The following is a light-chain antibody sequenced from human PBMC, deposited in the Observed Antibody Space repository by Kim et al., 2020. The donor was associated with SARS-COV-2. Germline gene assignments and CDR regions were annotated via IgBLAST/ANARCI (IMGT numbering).Light chain of an antibody. CDR2: NNN. J-gene: IGLJ2*01. CDR1: SSNIGSKT. V-gene: IGLV1-44*01. Sequence: GQRVTISCSGRSSNIGSKTVTWYQLLPGTAPKLLIYNNNQRPSGVPDRFSGSKSVTSASLAISGLQSEDEADYYCAAWDDRLNEGVFGGGTQLTVL. CDR3: AAWDDRLNEGV.